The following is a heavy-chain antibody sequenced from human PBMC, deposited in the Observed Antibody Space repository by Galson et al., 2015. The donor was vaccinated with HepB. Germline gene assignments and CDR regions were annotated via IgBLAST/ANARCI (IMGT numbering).Heavy chain of an antibody. CDR1: SASIIYYY. Sequence: QVHLQESGPGQVKPSETLSLTCAVSSASIIYYYWSWIRQPPGKGLEWIGYVYYNGSTNYNPSLKSRVTISVDTSNNQFSLKLSSVTAADTAVYYCARGGGTFDYWGQGALVTVSS. CDR2: VYYNGST. D-gene: IGHD1-1*01. V-gene: IGHV4-59*01. J-gene: IGHJ4*02. CDR3: ARGGGTFDY.